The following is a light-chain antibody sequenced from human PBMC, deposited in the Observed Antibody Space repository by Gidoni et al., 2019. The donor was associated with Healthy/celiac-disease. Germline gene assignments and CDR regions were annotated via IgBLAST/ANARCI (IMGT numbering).Light chain of an antibody. CDR1: SLNIGNNY. CDR3: GTWDSSLSAGRGWV. J-gene: IGLJ3*02. CDR2: ENN. V-gene: IGLV1-51*02. Sequence: QSVLTQPTSVSAPPGQQGTISCSGSSLNIGNNYVSWYQQLPGTAPKLLIYENNKRPSGIPDRFSGSKSGTSATLGITGLQTGDEADYYCGTWDSSLSAGRGWVFGGGTKLTVL.